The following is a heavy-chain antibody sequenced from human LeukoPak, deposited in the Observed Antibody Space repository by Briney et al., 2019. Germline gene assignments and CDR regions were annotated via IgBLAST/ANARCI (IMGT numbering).Heavy chain of an antibody. CDR3: ARGSRGYSDSFYYDYMDV. CDR2: ITHTGST. V-gene: IGHV4-34*01. D-gene: IGHD1-26*01. Sequence: SETLSLTCSFYGGSFGDYYWIWIRQPPGKGPEWIGDITHTGSTNYNASLKSRLTISVDTSKNQFSLILTSVSAADTAVYYCARGSRGYSDSFYYDYMDVWGKGTTVTVSS. CDR1: GGSFGDYY. J-gene: IGHJ6*03.